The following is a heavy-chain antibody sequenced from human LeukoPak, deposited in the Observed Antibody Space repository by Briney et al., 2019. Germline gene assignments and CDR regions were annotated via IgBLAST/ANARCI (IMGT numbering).Heavy chain of an antibody. J-gene: IGHJ4*02. Sequence: SETLSLTCTVSGGSISPYYWSWIRQPPGKGLEWIGYIYYSGSTNYSPSLKSRVTISLDTSKNQFSLKLSSVTAADTAVYYCARVDYGDRNDNRFDYWGQGTLVTVSS. CDR3: ARVDYGDRNDNRFDY. CDR2: IYYSGST. CDR1: GGSISPYY. V-gene: IGHV4-59*01. D-gene: IGHD4-17*01.